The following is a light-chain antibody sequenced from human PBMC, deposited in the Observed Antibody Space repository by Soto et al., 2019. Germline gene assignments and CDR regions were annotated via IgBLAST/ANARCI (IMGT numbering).Light chain of an antibody. Sequence: DIQMTQSPSTLSASVGDRVTITCRASQSISSWLAWYQQKPGKAPKLLIYDASSLESGVPSRFSGSGFGTEFPLTISSLQPDDFAAYYCQQYNSYSCRFGQWPKVEIK. J-gene: IGKJ1*01. CDR1: QSISSW. CDR3: QQYNSYSCR. V-gene: IGKV1-5*01. CDR2: DAS.